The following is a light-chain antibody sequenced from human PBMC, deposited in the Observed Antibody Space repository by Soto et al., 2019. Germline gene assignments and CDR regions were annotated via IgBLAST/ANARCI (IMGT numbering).Light chain of an antibody. V-gene: IGKV3-20*01. J-gene: IGKJ1*01. CDR2: GAS. CDR1: QIVNSDY. Sequence: EIVLPQSPGTLSLSPGERATLSCGASQIVNSDYFAWFQLKPGQAPRLLIYGASRRATGIPDRFSGSGSGPDCTLTINRLEPEDFAMYYCQQYVNSPGTFGQGSRIEIK. CDR3: QQYVNSPGT.